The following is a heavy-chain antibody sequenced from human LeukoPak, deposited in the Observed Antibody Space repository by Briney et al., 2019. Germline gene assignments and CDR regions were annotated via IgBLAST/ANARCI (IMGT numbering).Heavy chain of an antibody. D-gene: IGHD2-21*01. CDR1: GFTVSSNY. Sequence: TGGSLRLSCAASGFTVSSNYMSWVRRAPGKGLEWVSLIYGGGSTYYADSVKGRFTISRDNSKNTLYLQMNSLRAEDTAAYYCAKGMGDSVGYFDYWGRGTLVTVSS. J-gene: IGHJ4*02. CDR3: AKGMGDSVGYFDY. CDR2: IYGGGST. V-gene: IGHV3-53*01.